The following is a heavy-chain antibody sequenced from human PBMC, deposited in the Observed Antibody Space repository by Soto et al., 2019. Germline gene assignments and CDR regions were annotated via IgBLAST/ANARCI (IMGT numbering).Heavy chain of an antibody. D-gene: IGHD3-22*01. J-gene: IGHJ5*02. CDR1: GYSISSGYY. CDR2: IYHSGST. V-gene: IGHV4-38-2*01. CDR3: ARVGTMIVVVTYNWFDP. Sequence: SETLSLTCAVSGYSISSGYYWGWIRQPPGKGLEWIGSIYHSGSTYYNPSLKSRVTISVDTSKNQFSLKLSSVTAADTAVYYCARVGTMIVVVTYNWFDPWGQGTLVTVSS.